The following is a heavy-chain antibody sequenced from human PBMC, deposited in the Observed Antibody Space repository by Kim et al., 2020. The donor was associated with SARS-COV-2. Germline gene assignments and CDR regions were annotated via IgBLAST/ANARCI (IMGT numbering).Heavy chain of an antibody. CDR3: TRDQVDSRTRYFYGMDV. Sequence: GGSLRLSCVGSGFDLSRHSVNWVRQAPGKGLEWVAYISSDSNFRYYADSVEGRFTISRDNTQNSMFLQVDDLRVEDTALYYCTRDQVDSRTRYFYGMDVWGQGIAVTVSS. CDR1: GFDLSRHS. D-gene: IGHD3-9*01. J-gene: IGHJ6*02. V-gene: IGHV3-21*01. CDR2: ISSDSNFR.